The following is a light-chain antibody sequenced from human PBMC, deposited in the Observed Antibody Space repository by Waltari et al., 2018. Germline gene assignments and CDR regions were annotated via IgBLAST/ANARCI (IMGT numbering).Light chain of an antibody. Sequence: QSALTQPASVSGSPGQSIPISCTGTSRDVGSYNLVSWYQQNPGKAPNLMIYEGSKRPSGVSNRFSDSSACNTASLTISGLQAEDESDYYCCSYAGSSTWVFGGGTKLTVL. J-gene: IGLJ3*02. CDR2: EGS. CDR3: CSYAGSSTWV. CDR1: SRDVGSYNL. V-gene: IGLV2-23*01.